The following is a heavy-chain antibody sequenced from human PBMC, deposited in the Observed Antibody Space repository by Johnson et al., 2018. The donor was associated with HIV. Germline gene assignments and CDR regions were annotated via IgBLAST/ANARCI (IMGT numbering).Heavy chain of an antibody. CDR3: ARVGSGSYLLGAFDI. Sequence: QLVESGGGFIQPGGSLRLSCAASGFTVSSNYMSWVRQAPGKGLEWVAFIRYDGSNKYYADSVKGRFTISRDNAKNSLYLQMNSLRAEDTALYYCARVGSGSYLLGAFDIWGQGTMVTVSS. CDR1: GFTVSSNY. D-gene: IGHD1-26*01. CDR2: IRYDGSNK. J-gene: IGHJ3*02. V-gene: IGHV3-30*02.